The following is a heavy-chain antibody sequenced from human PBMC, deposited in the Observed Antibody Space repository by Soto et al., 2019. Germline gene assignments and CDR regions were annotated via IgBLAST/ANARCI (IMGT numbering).Heavy chain of an antibody. CDR1: GGSISNSNYY. CDR3: ASHSTSWYRNFDF. D-gene: IGHD6-13*01. Sequence: SETLSLTCTVSGGSISNSNYYWGWIRQPPGKGLEWIGSMYYTGTTYHNPSLKSRVTMSADTAKNVFSLKLISVTALDTAVYFCASHSTSWYRNFDFWGPGTQVTVS. CDR2: MYYTGTT. V-gene: IGHV4-39*01. J-gene: IGHJ4*02.